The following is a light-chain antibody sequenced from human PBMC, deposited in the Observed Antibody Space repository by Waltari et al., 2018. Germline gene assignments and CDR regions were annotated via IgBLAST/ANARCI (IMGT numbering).Light chain of an antibody. V-gene: IGLV2-8*01. CDR2: AVT. CDR3: GSYAGSKILL. Sequence: QSALTQPPSASGSPGQSVTISCTGTSSDVGIYDYVSWYQQRPGKAPKPFIYAVTERPSGVPDRFSGSKSGNTASLTVFGLQTEDEGTYYCGSYAGSKILLFGGGPELTV. J-gene: IGLJ3*02. CDR1: SSDVGIYDY.